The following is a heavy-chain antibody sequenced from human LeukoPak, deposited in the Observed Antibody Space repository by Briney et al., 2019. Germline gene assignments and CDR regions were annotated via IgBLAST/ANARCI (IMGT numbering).Heavy chain of an antibody. CDR2: IGGRGDNT. CDR3: AKDLWASETVIGTSRLADS. V-gene: IGHV3-23*01. CDR1: GFTFNRFC. J-gene: IGHJ4*02. D-gene: IGHD6-19*01. Sequence: GGSLRLSCGASGFTFNRFCMSWGRQAPGKGLEWVSAIGGRGDNTWYADSVKGRFTISRDNSKNILYLQMNSLRAEDTAMYYCAKDLWASETVIGTSRLADSWGQGTLVTVST.